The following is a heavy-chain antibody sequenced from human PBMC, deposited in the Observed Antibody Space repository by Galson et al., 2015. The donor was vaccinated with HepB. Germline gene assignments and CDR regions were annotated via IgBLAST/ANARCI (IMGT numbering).Heavy chain of an antibody. CDR3: ARGEVLPGYYTGLGWFDP. V-gene: IGHV3-73*01. Sequence: SLRLACAASGLTVSGPGMHWARQAPGKGLEWVGRIRIKPNNYATSYAVSVKGRFIISRDDLKNMAYLQMNSLRAEDTAVYYCARGEVLPGYYTGLGWFDPWGQGTLVTVSS. CDR1: GLTVSGPG. CDR2: IRIKPNNYAT. J-gene: IGHJ5*02. D-gene: IGHD3-3*01.